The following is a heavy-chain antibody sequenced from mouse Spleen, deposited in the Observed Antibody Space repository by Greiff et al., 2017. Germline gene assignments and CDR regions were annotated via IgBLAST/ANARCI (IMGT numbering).Heavy chain of an antibody. J-gene: IGHJ4*01. CDR2: ISSGGGST. CDR1: GFTFSSYY. D-gene: IGHD4-1*02. CDR3: ARDNWDPLAMDY. Sequence: EVKLVESGGGLVKLGGSLKLSCAASGFTFSSYYMSWVRQTPEKRLEWVATISSGGGSTYYPDSVKGRFTISRDNAKNTLYLQMSSLNSEVTAVYYCARDNWDPLAMDYWGQGTSVTVSS. V-gene: IGHV5-9*04.